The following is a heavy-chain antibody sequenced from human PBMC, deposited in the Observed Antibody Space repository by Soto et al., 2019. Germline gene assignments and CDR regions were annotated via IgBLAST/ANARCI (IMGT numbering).Heavy chain of an antibody. V-gene: IGHV2-5*02. CDR3: ARFRPPVTSYDY. CDR2: IYWDDDK. J-gene: IGHJ4*02. Sequence: QITLKESGPTLVRPTQTLTLTCTFSGFSLSISGVGVAWIRQPPGEALECLALIYWDDDKHFSPSLKNRLSITNDTSKNEVVLTMTNMDPVDTATYYCARFRPPVTSYDYWGQGIQVTVSS. CDR1: GFSLSISGVG. D-gene: IGHD4-17*01.